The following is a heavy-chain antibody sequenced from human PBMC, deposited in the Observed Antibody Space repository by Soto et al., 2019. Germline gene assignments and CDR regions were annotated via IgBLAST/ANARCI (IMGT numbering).Heavy chain of an antibody. D-gene: IGHD5-12*01. Sequence: QVQLVQSGGEVKKPGASVTVSCKASGYTFINYHITWVRQAPGQGLEWMAWINTYNGMTDYAQRVQGRVTMTRDISARTAYMELRNLGSDDPAVYFCAKSPRGEMATDWGQGTLVTVSS. J-gene: IGHJ4*02. CDR2: INTYNGMT. CDR1: GYTFINYH. V-gene: IGHV1-18*01. CDR3: AKSPRGEMATD.